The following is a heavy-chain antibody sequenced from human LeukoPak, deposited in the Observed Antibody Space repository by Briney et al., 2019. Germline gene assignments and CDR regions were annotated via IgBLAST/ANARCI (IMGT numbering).Heavy chain of an antibody. V-gene: IGHV3-74*01. J-gene: IGHJ4*02. CDR1: GFTFRSYW. Sequence: GGSLRLSCAASGFTFRSYWMHWVRQAPGKGLVWVSRIKSDGSSTTYADSVKGRFTISRDNAKNTLYLQMNSLRGEDTGVYYCAGDAAGLDYWGQGTLVTVSS. D-gene: IGHD1-14*01. CDR3: AGDAAGLDY. CDR2: IKSDGSST.